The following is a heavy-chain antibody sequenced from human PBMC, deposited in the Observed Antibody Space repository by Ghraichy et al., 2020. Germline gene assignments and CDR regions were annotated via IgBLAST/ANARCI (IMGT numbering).Heavy chain of an antibody. CDR1: AGSVSSGGFY. D-gene: IGHD2-2*01. V-gene: IGHV4-31*03. CDR2: IYYSGST. CDR3: ARDVGCSGATCYPH. Sequence: SETLSLTCTVSAGSVSSGGFYWNWIRQHPGKGLEWIGHIYYSGSTDYNPSLKSRVTISLDTSKNQFSLKLTSVTAADTAVYYCARDVGCSGATCYPHWGQGTLVTVSS. J-gene: IGHJ1*01.